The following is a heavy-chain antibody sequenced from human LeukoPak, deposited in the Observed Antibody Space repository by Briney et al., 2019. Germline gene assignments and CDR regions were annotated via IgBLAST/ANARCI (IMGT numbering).Heavy chain of an antibody. J-gene: IGHJ3*02. CDR1: GGSFSDHY. CDR2: INRSGST. CDR3: AREIKPGDDAFDI. V-gene: IGHV4-34*01. D-gene: IGHD1-14*01. Sequence: SETLSLTCAVYGGSFSDHYWSWIRQPPGKGLEWIGEINRSGSTNYSPSLKSRVIISVDTSRKQFSLKLSSVTAADTAVYYCAREIKPGDDAFDIWGQGTMVTVSS.